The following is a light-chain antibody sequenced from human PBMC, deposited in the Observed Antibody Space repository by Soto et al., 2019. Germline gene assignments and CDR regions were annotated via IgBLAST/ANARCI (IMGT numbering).Light chain of an antibody. CDR2: DVT. Sequence: QSALTQPASVSGSPVQSITISCTGTSSDVGDYNYVSWYQQHPGKAPKLIIYDVTTRPSGVSNRFSGSKSGNTASLTISGLQAEDEAAYYCSSYASSSTLVVFGGGTKVTVL. CDR3: SSYASSSTLVV. CDR1: SSDVGDYNY. V-gene: IGLV2-14*01. J-gene: IGLJ2*01.